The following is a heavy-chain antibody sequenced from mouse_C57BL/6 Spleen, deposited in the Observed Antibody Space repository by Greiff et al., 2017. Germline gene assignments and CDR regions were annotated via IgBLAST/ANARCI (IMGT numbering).Heavy chain of an antibody. CDR2: IDPSASYT. Sequence: QVQLQQPGAELVMPGASVKLSCKASGYTFTSYWMHWVKQRPGQGLEWIGEIDPSASYTNYNQTFKGKYTLTVDKSSSTAYMQLSSLTSEDSAVYYCARGGTGFAYWGQGTLVTVSA. CDR1: GYTFTSYW. V-gene: IGHV1-69*01. CDR3: ARGGTGFAY. D-gene: IGHD3-3*01. J-gene: IGHJ3*01.